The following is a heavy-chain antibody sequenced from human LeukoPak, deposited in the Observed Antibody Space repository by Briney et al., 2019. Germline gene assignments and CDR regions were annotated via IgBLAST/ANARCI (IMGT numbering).Heavy chain of an antibody. D-gene: IGHD3-3*01. CDR3: ASHAAYDFWSGYYSYNWFDP. CDR2: IIPIFGPA. J-gene: IGHJ5*02. CDR1: GGTVIRYA. Sequence: GASVKVSCKGSGGTVIRYAISGVRQAPGQGGEGMGRIIPIFGPANHAQKFHGRVTITTDESTSTAYMELSSLRSEATAVYYCASHAAYDFWSGYYSYNWFDPWGQGTLVTVSS. V-gene: IGHV1-69*05.